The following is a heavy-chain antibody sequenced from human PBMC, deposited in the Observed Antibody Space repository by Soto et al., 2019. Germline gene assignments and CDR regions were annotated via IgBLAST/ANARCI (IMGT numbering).Heavy chain of an antibody. D-gene: IGHD5-12*01. Sequence: VQLVESGGGVVQPGRSLRLSCAASGFTFSNYAMHWVRQAPGKGLEWVAVISYDGSNKYYADSVKGRFTISRDNSKNTLYLQMNSLRAEDTAVYYCARSGGGYFKVAYWYFDLWGRGTLVTVSS. CDR2: ISYDGSNK. CDR3: ARSGGGYFKVAYWYFDL. CDR1: GFTFSNYA. V-gene: IGHV3-30*04. J-gene: IGHJ2*01.